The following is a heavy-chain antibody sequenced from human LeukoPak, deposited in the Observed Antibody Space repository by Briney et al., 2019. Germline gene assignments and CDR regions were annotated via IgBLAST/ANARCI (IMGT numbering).Heavy chain of an antibody. V-gene: IGHV3-23*01. Sequence: GGSLRLSCAASGFTFSSYAMSWVRQAPGKGLEWVSAISGSGGSTYYADSVKGRFTISRDNSKDTLDLQMNSLRAEDTAVYYCAKVGASSYGYGYNWFDPWGQGTLVTVSS. D-gene: IGHD5-18*01. J-gene: IGHJ5*02. CDR3: AKVGASSYGYGYNWFDP. CDR2: ISGSGGST. CDR1: GFTFSSYA.